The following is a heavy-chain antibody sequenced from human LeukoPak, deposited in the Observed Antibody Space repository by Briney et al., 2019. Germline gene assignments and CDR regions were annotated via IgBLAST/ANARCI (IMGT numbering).Heavy chain of an antibody. J-gene: IGHJ4*02. V-gene: IGHV3-21*01. Sequence: GGSLRLSCAASGFTFSNYGMNWVRQAPGKGLEWVSSISSSSSYIYYADSVKGRFTISRDNAKNSLFLQMNSLRAEDTAVYYCARDTPGVGGDYWGQGTLVTVSS. CDR2: ISSSSSYI. D-gene: IGHD2-15*01. CDR1: GFTFSNYG. CDR3: ARDTPGVGGDY.